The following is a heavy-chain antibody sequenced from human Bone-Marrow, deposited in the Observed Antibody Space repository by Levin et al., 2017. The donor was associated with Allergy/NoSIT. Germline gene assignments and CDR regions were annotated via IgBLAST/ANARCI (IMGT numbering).Heavy chain of an antibody. Sequence: GGSLRLSCATSGFIFDSYALHWVRQAPGKGLNWVATTSYDGSIQYYAESVRGRFTVSRAKSKRTLFLQMTSLRIEDTAVYFCARSAVTRDAFDIWGQGTMVLVSS. D-gene: IGHD4-17*01. CDR3: ARSAVTRDAFDI. J-gene: IGHJ3*02. V-gene: IGHV3-30*04. CDR2: TSYDGSIQ. CDR1: GFIFDSYA.